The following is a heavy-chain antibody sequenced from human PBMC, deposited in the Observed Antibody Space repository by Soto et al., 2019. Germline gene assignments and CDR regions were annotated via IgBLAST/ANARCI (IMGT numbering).Heavy chain of an antibody. V-gene: IGHV1-69*02. J-gene: IGHJ3*02. CDR2: IIPILGIA. Sequence: QVQLVQSGAEVKKPGSSVKVSCKASGGTFSSYTISWVRQAPGQGLEWMGRIIPILGIANYAQKFQGRVTITADKSTSTAYMELSSLRSEATAVYYCARRVVAAAGFDAFDIWGQGTMVTVSS. CDR1: GGTFSSYT. D-gene: IGHD6-13*01. CDR3: ARRVVAAAGFDAFDI.